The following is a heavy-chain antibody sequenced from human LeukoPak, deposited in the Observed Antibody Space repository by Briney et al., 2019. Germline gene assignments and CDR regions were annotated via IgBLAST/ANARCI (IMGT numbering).Heavy chain of an antibody. V-gene: IGHV4-34*01. D-gene: IGHD4-17*01. Sequence: SETLSLTCAVYGGSFSSYYWNWIRQPPGKGLEWIGEINHSGRTNYNPSLKSRVTISVDTSKNQFPLKLSSVTAADTAVYYCARGEYDLDYGDYDSGTDFDYWGQGTLVTVSS. J-gene: IGHJ4*02. CDR2: INHSGRT. CDR1: GGSFSSYY. CDR3: ARGEYDLDYGDYDSGTDFDY.